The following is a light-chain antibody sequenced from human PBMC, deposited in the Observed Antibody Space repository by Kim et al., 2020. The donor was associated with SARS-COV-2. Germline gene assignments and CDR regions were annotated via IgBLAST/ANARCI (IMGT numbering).Light chain of an antibody. CDR1: ILAKKF. J-gene: IGLJ3*02. V-gene: IGLV3-27*01. CDR3: FSVDDKFWV. CDR2: KDT. Sequence: SYELTQPSSVSVSPGQTATITCSGQILAKKFARWFQQKPGQAPMLVIYKDTERPSGIPERFSGSSSGATVTLTISGAQVEDEADYHCFSVDDKFWVFGGGTQLTV.